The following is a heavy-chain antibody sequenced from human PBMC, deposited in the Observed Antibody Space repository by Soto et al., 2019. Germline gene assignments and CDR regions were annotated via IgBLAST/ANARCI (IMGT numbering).Heavy chain of an antibody. CDR1: GGTFSSYA. CDR3: ARDLRGLGMDV. V-gene: IGHV1-2*02. J-gene: IGHJ6*02. CDR2: INPNSGGT. Sequence: ASVKVSCKASGGTFSSYAISWVRQAPGQGLEWMGWINPNSGGTNYAQKFQGRVTMTRDTSISTAYMELGRLRSDDTAVYYCARDLRGLGMDVWGQGTTVTVSS. D-gene: IGHD3-22*01.